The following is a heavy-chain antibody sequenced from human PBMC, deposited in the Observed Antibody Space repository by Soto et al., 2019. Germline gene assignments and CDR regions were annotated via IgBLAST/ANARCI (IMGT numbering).Heavy chain of an antibody. CDR2: IIPIFGTA. D-gene: IGHD6-13*01. V-gene: IGHV1-69*12. Sequence: QVQLVQSEAEVKKPGSSVKVSCKASGGTFSSYAISWVRQAPGQGLEWMGGIIPIFGTANYAQKFQGRVTITADESTSTAYMELSSLRSEDTAVYYCASGVSSSWYYYYYGMDVWGQGTTVTVSS. CDR3: ASGVSSSWYYYYYGMDV. CDR1: GGTFSSYA. J-gene: IGHJ6*02.